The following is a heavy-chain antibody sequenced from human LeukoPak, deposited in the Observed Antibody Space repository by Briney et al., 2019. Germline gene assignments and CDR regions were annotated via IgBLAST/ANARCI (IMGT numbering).Heavy chain of an antibody. CDR2: VSYDGSNK. D-gene: IGHD6-13*01. CDR3: ARETSAAAAGAYAFDI. Sequence: GGSLRLSCAASGFTFSTYGIHWVRQAPGKGLEWVAVVSYDGSNKYYADTVKGRFTISRDNSKNSLYLQMNSLRVEDTAVYYCARETSAAAAGAYAFDIWGQGTMVTVSS. CDR1: GFTFSTYG. J-gene: IGHJ3*02. V-gene: IGHV3-30*03.